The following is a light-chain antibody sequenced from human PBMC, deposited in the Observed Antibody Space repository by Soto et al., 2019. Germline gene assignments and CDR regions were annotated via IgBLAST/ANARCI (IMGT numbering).Light chain of an antibody. Sequence: QSALTQPASVSGSPGQSITVSCTGTTSDVGGFDYVSWYQQHPGKAPKLMIFDVSNRPSGVSDRFSGSKSGSTASLTISGLQAEDEADYYCSSYTTTGTQVFGTGTKVTVL. CDR3: SSYTTTGTQV. V-gene: IGLV2-14*03. CDR1: TSDVGGFDY. CDR2: DVS. J-gene: IGLJ1*01.